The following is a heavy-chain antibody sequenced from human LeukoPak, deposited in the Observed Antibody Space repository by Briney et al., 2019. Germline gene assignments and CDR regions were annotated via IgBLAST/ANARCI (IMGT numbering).Heavy chain of an antibody. CDR3: ARIPGRESYYFDY. V-gene: IGHV4-39*07. CDR1: GGSISSSSYY. J-gene: IGHJ4*02. Sequence: SSETLSLTCTVSGGSISSSSYYWGWIRQPPGKGLEWIGSIYYSGSTYYNPSLKSRVTISVDTSKNQFSLKLSSVTAADTAVYYCARIPGRESYYFDYWGQGTLVTVSS. D-gene: IGHD3-16*02. CDR2: IYYSGST.